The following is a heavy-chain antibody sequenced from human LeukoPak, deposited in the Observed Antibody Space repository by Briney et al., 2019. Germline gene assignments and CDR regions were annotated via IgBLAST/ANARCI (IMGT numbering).Heavy chain of an antibody. Sequence: GGSLRLSCAASGFTFSSYGMHWVRQAPGKGLEWVAVIWYDGSNKYYADSVKGRFTISRDNSKNTLYLQMNSLRAEDTAVYYCARDAYSSSNYFDYWGQGTLVTVSS. CDR1: GFTFSSYG. CDR2: IWYDGSNK. V-gene: IGHV3-33*01. D-gene: IGHD6-6*01. J-gene: IGHJ4*02. CDR3: ARDAYSSSNYFDY.